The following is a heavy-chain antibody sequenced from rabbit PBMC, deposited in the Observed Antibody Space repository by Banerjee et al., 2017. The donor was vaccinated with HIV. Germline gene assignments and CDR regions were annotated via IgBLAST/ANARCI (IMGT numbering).Heavy chain of an antibody. CDR2: IYIGSSDTT. D-gene: IGHD8-1*01. J-gene: IGHJ3*01. Sequence: QSLEESGGDLVKPGASLTLTCTASGFSFSSNYWICWVRQAPGKGLEWIACIYIGSSDTTWYASWAKGRFTISKTSSTTVTLQMTSLTAADTATYFCARGSGSSYYSRLDFWGPGTLVTVS. CDR1: GFSFSSNYW. CDR3: ARGSGSSYYSRLDF. V-gene: IGHV1S40*01.